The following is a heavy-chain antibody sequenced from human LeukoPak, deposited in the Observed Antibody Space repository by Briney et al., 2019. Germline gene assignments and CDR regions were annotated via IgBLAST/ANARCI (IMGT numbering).Heavy chain of an antibody. CDR3: ARGYGGNSLYYFDY. Sequence: PSETLSLTCAVYGGSLSGYYWSWIRQPPGKGLEWIGEINHSGSTNYNPSLKSRVTISVDTSKNQFSLKLSSVTAADTAVYYCARGYGGNSLYYFDYWGQGTLVTVSS. CDR2: INHSGST. D-gene: IGHD4-23*01. J-gene: IGHJ4*02. V-gene: IGHV4-34*01. CDR1: GGSLSGYY.